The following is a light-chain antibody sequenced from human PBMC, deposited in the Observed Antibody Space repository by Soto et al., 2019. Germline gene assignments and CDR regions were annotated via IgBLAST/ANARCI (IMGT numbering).Light chain of an antibody. Sequence: DIVMTQSPDSLAVSLGERATINCKSSQSVLYSSDNKNHLTWYQQKPGQPPKLLIYWASTRESGVPDRFSGSGSGTDFTLTISSLQAEDVAVYYCQQYYSAPITFGHGTRLEIK. CDR1: QSVLYSSDNKNH. CDR2: WAS. J-gene: IGKJ5*01. V-gene: IGKV4-1*01. CDR3: QQYYSAPIT.